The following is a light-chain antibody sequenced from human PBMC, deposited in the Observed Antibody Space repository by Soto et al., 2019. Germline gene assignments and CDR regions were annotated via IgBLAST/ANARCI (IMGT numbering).Light chain of an antibody. Sequence: IQLAQSPSSLSASVGDRVTMACRASQGVRSYLAWFQQRPGKAPKLLIFGASTLQNGVPARFSGGGFGTEFTLTITSLQPEDFATYYCHQVYTYPRTFGQGTKV. CDR2: GAS. V-gene: IGKV1-9*01. J-gene: IGKJ1*01. CDR1: QGVRSY. CDR3: HQVYTYPRT.